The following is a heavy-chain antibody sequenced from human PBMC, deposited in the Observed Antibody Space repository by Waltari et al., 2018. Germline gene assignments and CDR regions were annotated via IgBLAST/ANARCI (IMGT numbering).Heavy chain of an antibody. CDR2: INPNSGGT. CDR3: ARSRGSGLRNYFDY. V-gene: IGHV1-2*02. J-gene: IGHJ4*02. D-gene: IGHD6-19*01. Sequence: QVQLVQSGAEVKKPGASVQVSCKSSGYTFTGYDMQWVRQAPGQGLEWMGWINPNSGGTNEAQKFQGRVTMTRDTSISTAYMELSRLRSDDTAVYYCARSRGSGLRNYFDYWGQGTLVTVSS. CDR1: GYTFTGYD.